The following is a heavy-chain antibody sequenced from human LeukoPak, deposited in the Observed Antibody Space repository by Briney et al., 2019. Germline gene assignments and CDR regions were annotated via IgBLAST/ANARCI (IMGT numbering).Heavy chain of an antibody. CDR3: AREQQWPTYSGSYYGYYFDY. J-gene: IGHJ4*02. D-gene: IGHD1-26*01. CDR1: GFTFSSYG. V-gene: IGHV3-7*01. CDR2: IKQDGSEK. Sequence: PGGSLRLSCAASGFTFSSYGMHWVRQAPGKGLEWVANIKQDGSEKYYVDSVKGRFTISRDNAKNSLYLQMNSLRAEDTAVYYCAREQQWPTYSGSYYGYYFDYWGQGTLVTVSS.